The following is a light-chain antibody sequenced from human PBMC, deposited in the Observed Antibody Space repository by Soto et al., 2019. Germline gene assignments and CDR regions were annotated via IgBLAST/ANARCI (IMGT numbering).Light chain of an antibody. Sequence: EIVFTQSPCTLSVSQGERATLSCRASQSVRSDYLAWYQQKPGQAPRLHIYGASTRATGIPDRFTGSGSGTDFTLTIIRLEPEDFAVYYCQQSGSSPWTFGQGTKVDIK. CDR1: QSVRSDY. CDR3: QQSGSSPWT. CDR2: GAS. J-gene: IGKJ1*01. V-gene: IGKV3-20*01.